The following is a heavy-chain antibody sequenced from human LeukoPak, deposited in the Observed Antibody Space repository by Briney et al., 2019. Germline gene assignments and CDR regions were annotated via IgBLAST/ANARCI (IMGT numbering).Heavy chain of an antibody. V-gene: IGHV3-33*01. CDR2: IWYDGSNK. CDR3: ARYCSSTSCYHRGAFDI. D-gene: IGHD2-2*01. Sequence: QPGRSLRLSCAASGFTFSNYGMHWVRQAPGKGLEWVAVIWYDGSNKYYADSVKGRFTISRDNSKNTLYLQMSSLRAEDTAVYYCARYCSSTSCYHRGAFDIWGQGTMVTVSS. CDR1: GFTFSNYG. J-gene: IGHJ3*02.